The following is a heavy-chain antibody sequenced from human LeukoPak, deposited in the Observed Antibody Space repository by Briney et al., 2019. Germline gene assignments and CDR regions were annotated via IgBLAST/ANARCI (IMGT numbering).Heavy chain of an antibody. CDR3: ARHRLRYYYDSSGYFEPFDY. D-gene: IGHD3-22*01. CDR1: GGSISSYY. J-gene: IGHJ4*02. V-gene: IGHV4-39*01. Sequence: PSETLSLTCTVSGGSISSYYWGWIRQPPGKGLEWIGSIYYSGSTYYNPSLKSRVTISVDTSKNQFSLKLSSVTAADTAVYYCARHRLRYYYDSSGYFEPFDYWGQGTLVTVSS. CDR2: IYYSGST.